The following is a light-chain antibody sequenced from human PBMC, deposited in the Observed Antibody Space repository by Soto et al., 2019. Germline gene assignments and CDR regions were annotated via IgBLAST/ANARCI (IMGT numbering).Light chain of an antibody. CDR3: QQYNSYSWT. CDR2: GAS. V-gene: IGKV3-11*01. J-gene: IGKJ1*01. Sequence: EIVLTQSPATLSLSPGERATLSCRASQSVSSYLAWYQQKPGQSPRLLIYGASNRASGISDRFSGSGSGTEFSLTIKSLEPDDFATYYCQQYNSYSWTFGQGTKVDIK. CDR1: QSVSSY.